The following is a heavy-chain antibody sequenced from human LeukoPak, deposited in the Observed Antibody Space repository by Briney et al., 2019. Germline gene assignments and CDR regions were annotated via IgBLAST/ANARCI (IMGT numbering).Heavy chain of an antibody. J-gene: IGHJ4*02. D-gene: IGHD2-21*02. V-gene: IGHV3-21*01. CDR2: ISSSSSYI. CDR1: GFTFSSYS. CDR3: ARVLTPHIVVVTALDY. Sequence: GGSLRLYCAASGFTFSSYSMNWVRQAPGKALAWVSSISSSSSYIYYAESVKGRFTISRDNAKNSLYLQMNSLRAEDTAVYYCARVLTPHIVVVTALDYWGQGTLVTVSS.